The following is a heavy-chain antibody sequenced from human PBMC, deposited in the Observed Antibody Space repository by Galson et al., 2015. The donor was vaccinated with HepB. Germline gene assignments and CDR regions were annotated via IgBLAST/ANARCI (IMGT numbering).Heavy chain of an antibody. CDR2: IYYSGST. CDR3: ARWPNYYDSSGHGDGLFDY. CDR1: GGSISSYY. Sequence: LSLTCTVSGGSISSYYWSWTRQPPGKGLEWIGYIYYSGSTNYNPSLKSRVTISVDTSKNQFSLKLSSVTAADTAVYYCARWPNYYDSSGHGDGLFDYWGQGTLVTVSS. D-gene: IGHD3-22*01. J-gene: IGHJ4*02. V-gene: IGHV4-59*01.